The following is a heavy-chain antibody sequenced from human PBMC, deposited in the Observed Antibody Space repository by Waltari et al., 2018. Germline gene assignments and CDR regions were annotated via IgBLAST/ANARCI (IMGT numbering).Heavy chain of an antibody. Sequence: QVQLQESGPGLVKPSETLSLTCTVSGGSISTYYWRWIRQPPGKGLEWIGYIYYSGSTNYNPSLKSRVTMLVDTSKNQFSLKLSSVTAADTAVYYCARPGDDSWSAFHIWGQGTMVTVSS. D-gene: IGHD3-3*01. CDR3: ARPGDDSWSAFHI. CDR1: GGSISTYY. V-gene: IGHV4-59*08. CDR2: IYYSGST. J-gene: IGHJ3*02.